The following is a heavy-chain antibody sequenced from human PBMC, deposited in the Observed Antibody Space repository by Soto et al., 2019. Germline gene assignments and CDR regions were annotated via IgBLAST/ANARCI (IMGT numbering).Heavy chain of an antibody. V-gene: IGHV3-74*01. CDR3: TSDTFGARDS. D-gene: IGHD2-15*01. Sequence: EVQLVESGGGLVQPGGSLRLSCAASGFAISSEWMHWVRQAPGKGLVWVSRIDPYDTGITYADSVKGRFTISRDNAKNTLYLQMNSLRAEDTAVYYCTSDTFGARDSWGQGTLVTVSS. J-gene: IGHJ4*02. CDR2: IDPYDTGI. CDR1: GFAISSEW.